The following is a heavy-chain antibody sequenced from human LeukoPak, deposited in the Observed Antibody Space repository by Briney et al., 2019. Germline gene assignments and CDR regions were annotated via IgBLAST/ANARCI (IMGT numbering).Heavy chain of an antibody. D-gene: IGHD3-10*01. J-gene: IGHJ4*02. V-gene: IGHV3-33*06. CDR3: AKLSPYGSGSYYNW. CDR2: IWYDGNNK. Sequence: PGGSLRLSCAASGFSFSAYGMHWVRQAPGKGLEWVALIWYDGNNKYYADSVKGRFTISRDNSKNTLYLQMNSLRAEDTAVYYCAKLSPYGSGSYYNWWGQGTLVTVSS. CDR1: GFSFSAYG.